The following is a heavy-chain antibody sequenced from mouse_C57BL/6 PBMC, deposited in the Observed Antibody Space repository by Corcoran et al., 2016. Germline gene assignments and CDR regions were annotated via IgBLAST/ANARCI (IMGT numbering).Heavy chain of an antibody. Sequence: QIQLVQSGPELKKPGETVKISCKASGYTFTTYGMSWVKQAPGKGLKWMGWINTYSGVPTYADDFKGRFAFSLETSASTAYLQINNLKNEDTATYFCARRLLRPSYWYFDVCGTGTTVTVSS. CDR3: ARRLLRPSYWYFDV. J-gene: IGHJ1*03. V-gene: IGHV9-3*01. D-gene: IGHD1-2*01. CDR2: INTYSGVP. CDR1: GYTFTTYG.